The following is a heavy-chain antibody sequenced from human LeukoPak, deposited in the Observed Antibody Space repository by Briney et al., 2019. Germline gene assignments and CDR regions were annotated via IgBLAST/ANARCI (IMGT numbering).Heavy chain of an antibody. D-gene: IGHD1-1*01. CDR1: GGSVSSGGYS. J-gene: IGHJ4*02. Sequence: SETLSLTCAVSGGSVSSGGYSWRWIRQPPGRDLEWIGYIYDSGSTYYNSSLKSRVTISVDRSKNQFSLKLSSVTAADTAVYYCARRNGPFDYWGQGTLVTVSS. V-gene: IGHV4-30-2*01. CDR3: ARRNGPFDY. CDR2: IYDSGST.